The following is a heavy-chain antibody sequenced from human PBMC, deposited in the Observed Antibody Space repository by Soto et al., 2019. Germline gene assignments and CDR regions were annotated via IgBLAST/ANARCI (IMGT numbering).Heavy chain of an antibody. CDR3: ASVTGSGYSYGPDY. J-gene: IGHJ4*02. CDR2: IIPIFGTA. D-gene: IGHD5-18*01. CDR1: GGTFSSYA. V-gene: IGHV1-69*12. Sequence: QVQLVQSGAEVKKPGSSVKVSCKASGGTFSSYAISWVRQAPGQGLEWMGGIIPIFGTANYAQKFQGRVTXXAXEXXSTASMELSRLRSEDTAVYYCASVTGSGYSYGPDYWGQGTLVTVSS.